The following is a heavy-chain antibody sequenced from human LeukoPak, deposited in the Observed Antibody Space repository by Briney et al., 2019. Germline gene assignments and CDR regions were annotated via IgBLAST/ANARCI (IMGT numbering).Heavy chain of an antibody. CDR2: IYPGGSDT. CDR1: GYRFTNYW. CDR3: ARLGDQLAYNWFDP. Sequence: GESLKISCKGSGYRFTNYWIGWVRQMPGKGLEWMGIIYPGGSDTRYSPSFQGQVTISADKSISTAYLQWSSLKASDTAMYFCARLGDQLAYNWFDPWGQGTLVTVSS. V-gene: IGHV5-51*01. D-gene: IGHD2-2*01. J-gene: IGHJ5*02.